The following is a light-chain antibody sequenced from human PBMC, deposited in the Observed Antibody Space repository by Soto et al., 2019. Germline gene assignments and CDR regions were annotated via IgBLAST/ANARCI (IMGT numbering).Light chain of an antibody. CDR2: DAS. CDR3: QQYGSSPPLS. CDR1: QSVSSN. V-gene: IGKV3-20*01. J-gene: IGKJ4*01. Sequence: EIVMTQSPATLSVSPGERATLSCRASQSVSSNLAWYQQKPGQAPRLLIYDASNRATGIPARFSGSGSGTDFTLTINRLEPEDFAVYYCQQYGSSPPLSFGGGTKV.